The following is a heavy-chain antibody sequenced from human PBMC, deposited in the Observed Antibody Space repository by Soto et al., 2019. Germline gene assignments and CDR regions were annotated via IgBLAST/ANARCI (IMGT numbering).Heavy chain of an antibody. D-gene: IGHD3-16*01. V-gene: IGHV4-31*03. J-gene: IGHJ3*02. CDR2: IYYSGST. CDR1: GGSISSGGYY. CDR3: ARVQAYDYSRPDAFDI. Sequence: PSETLSLTCTVSGGSISSGGYYWSWIRQHPGKGLEWIGYIYYSGSTYYNPSLKSRVTISVDTFKNQFSLKLSSVTAADTAVYYCARVQAYDYSRPDAFDIWGQGTMVTVSS.